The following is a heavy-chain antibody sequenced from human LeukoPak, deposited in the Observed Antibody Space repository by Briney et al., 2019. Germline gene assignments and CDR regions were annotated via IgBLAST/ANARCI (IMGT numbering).Heavy chain of an antibody. Sequence: PGASVKVSCKAPGYIFTSHGISWVRQAPGQGLEWMGWISAYNGNTNYAQKLQGRVTMTTDTSTSTAYMELSSLRSEDTAVYYCAIVDTAMVNSGLDPWGQGTLVTVSS. V-gene: IGHV1-18*01. J-gene: IGHJ5*02. CDR1: GYIFTSHG. CDR3: AIVDTAMVNSGLDP. D-gene: IGHD5-18*01. CDR2: ISAYNGNT.